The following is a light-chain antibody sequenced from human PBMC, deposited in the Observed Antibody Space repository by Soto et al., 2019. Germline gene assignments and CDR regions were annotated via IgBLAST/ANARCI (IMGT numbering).Light chain of an antibody. Sequence: EIVMTHSPATLSVSPWGIATLSCRASQSISDTLAWYQQKPGQAPRLLIYDASNRATGIPARFSGSGSGTDFTLIISSLEPEDFAVYYCQQRSNWPPITFGQGTRLEIK. CDR1: QSISDT. CDR2: DAS. CDR3: QQRSNWPPIT. J-gene: IGKJ5*01. V-gene: IGKV3-11*01.